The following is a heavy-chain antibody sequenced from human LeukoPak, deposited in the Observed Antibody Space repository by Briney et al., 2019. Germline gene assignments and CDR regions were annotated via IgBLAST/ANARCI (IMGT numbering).Heavy chain of an antibody. CDR3: ARGVDSNLV. CDR2: ISYSSSYI. V-gene: IGHV3-21*01. Sequence: KTGGSLRLSCAASGFTFSDYSVNWVRQASGKGLEWVSSISYSSSYIYYVDSVKGRFTISRDNAKNSLYLQMNSLRADDTAVYYCARGVDSNLVWGQGTTVTVSS. J-gene: IGHJ6*02. CDR1: GFTFSDYS. D-gene: IGHD6-13*01.